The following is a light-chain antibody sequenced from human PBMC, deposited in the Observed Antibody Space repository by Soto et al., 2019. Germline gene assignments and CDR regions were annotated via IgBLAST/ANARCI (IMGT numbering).Light chain of an antibody. J-gene: IGKJ4*01. CDR1: QSISSW. CDR2: DAS. Sequence: DIQMTQSPSTLSASVGDRVTITCRASQSISSWLAWYQQKPGKAPKLLIYDASTLESGVPSRFSGSGSGTEFTLTTSSPQPEDHATDDGQQYSSVRTVGGGTKVESK. V-gene: IGKV1-5*01. CDR3: QQYSSVRT.